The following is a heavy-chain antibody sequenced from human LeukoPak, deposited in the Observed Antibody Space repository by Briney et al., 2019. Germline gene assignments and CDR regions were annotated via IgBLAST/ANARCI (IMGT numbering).Heavy chain of an antibody. J-gene: IGHJ5*02. CDR3: AREGGPWTYYDYVWGSYRQSLNWFDP. CDR1: GFTFSSYW. CDR2: IYSDGSRT. D-gene: IGHD3-16*02. V-gene: IGHV3-74*01. Sequence: GGSLRLSCAASGFTFSSYWMHWVRQGPGKGLVWVSRIYSDGSRTTYADSVKGRFTISGDNAKNTLYLQMNSLRAEDTAVYYCAREGGPWTYYDYVWGSYRQSLNWFDPWGQGTLVTVSS.